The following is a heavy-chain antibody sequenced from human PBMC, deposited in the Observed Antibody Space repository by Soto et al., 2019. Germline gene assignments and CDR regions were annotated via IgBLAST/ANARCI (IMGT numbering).Heavy chain of an antibody. CDR1: VFTFSSYA. J-gene: IGHJ5*02. V-gene: IGHV3-23*01. CDR2: TSGSGGST. D-gene: IGHD6-13*01. Sequence: PGGSLRLSCASSVFTFSSYAMSWVRQAPGKGLEWVSATSGSGGSTYYADSVKGRFTISRDNSKNTLYLQMNSLRAEDTAVYYCAKEISSWYANNHNWFDPWGQGTLVTVSS. CDR3: AKEISSWYANNHNWFDP.